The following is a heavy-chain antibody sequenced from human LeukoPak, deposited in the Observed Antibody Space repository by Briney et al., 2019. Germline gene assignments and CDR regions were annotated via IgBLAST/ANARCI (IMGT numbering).Heavy chain of an antibody. Sequence: SETLSLTCTVSGGSISSYYWSWIRQPPGKGLEWIGYIYYSGTTNYNPSLKSRVTISVDTSKNQFSLRLTSVTAADTAVYYCARHQLRGFLDDNWGQGALVTVSS. CDR3: ARHQLRGFLDDN. J-gene: IGHJ4*02. CDR2: IYYSGTT. D-gene: IGHD3-10*01. V-gene: IGHV4-59*08. CDR1: GGSISSYY.